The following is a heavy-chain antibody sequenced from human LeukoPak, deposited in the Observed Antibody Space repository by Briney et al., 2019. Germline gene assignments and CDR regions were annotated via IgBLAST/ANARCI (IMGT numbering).Heavy chain of an antibody. D-gene: IGHD3-3*01. V-gene: IGHV5-51*01. CDR2: IYPGDSGT. CDR1: GYSFTSYW. CDR3: ARGGYDFWSGYYVDY. J-gene: IGHJ4*02. Sequence: GESLKISCKGSGYSFTSYWIGWVRQMPGKGLEWMGIIYPGDSGTRYSPSFQGQVTISADKSISTAYLQWSSLKASDTAMYYCARGGYDFWSGYYVDYWGQGTLVTVSS.